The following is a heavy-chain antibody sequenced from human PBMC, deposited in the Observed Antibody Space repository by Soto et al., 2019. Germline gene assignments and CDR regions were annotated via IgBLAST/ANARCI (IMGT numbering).Heavy chain of an antibody. V-gene: IGHV6-1*01. D-gene: IGHD6-13*01. Sequence: SQTLSLTCAISGDSVSSNSAAWNWIRQSPSRGLEWLGRTYYRSKWYNDYAVSVKSRITINPDTSKNQFPLQLNSVTPEDTAVYYCGRTTRGAADGTWMSVYFDYWGQGTLVTVSS. CDR3: GRTTRGAADGTWMSVYFDY. J-gene: IGHJ4*02. CDR2: TYYRSKWYN. CDR1: GDSVSSNSAA.